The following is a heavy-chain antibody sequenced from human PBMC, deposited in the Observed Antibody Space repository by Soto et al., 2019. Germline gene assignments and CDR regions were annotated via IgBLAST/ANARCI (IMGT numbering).Heavy chain of an antibody. CDR3: TRQTGTTSAYFDY. Sequence: GASVEVSCKASVYTFTSYDMNCVRQATGQGLEWMGWMNPNSGNTGYAQKFQGRVTMTRNTSKSIAYLQMDSLKTEDTAVYFCTRQTGTTSAYFDYLGQGTLVTVSS. CDR2: MNPNSGNT. D-gene: IGHD1-7*01. CDR1: VYTFTSYD. J-gene: IGHJ4*02. V-gene: IGHV1-8*01.